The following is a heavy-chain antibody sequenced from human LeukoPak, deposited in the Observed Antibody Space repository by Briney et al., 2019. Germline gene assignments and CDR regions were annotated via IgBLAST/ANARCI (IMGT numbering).Heavy chain of an antibody. J-gene: IGHJ4*02. D-gene: IGHD1-26*01. V-gene: IGHV3-23*01. CDR3: AKGPYSESYSDY. CDR2: ISGSGAST. Sequence: GGSLRLSCAASGFTFSSYAMSWVRQAPGKGLEWVSTISGSGASTYCADSVKGRFTISRDNSKNTLYLQMNSLRAEDTAIYYCAKGPYSESYSDYWGQGTLVTVSS. CDR1: GFTFSSYA.